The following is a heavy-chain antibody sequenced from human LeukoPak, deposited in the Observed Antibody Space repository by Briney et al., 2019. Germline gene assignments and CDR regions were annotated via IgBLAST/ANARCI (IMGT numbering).Heavy chain of an antibody. CDR1: GGSISSYY. CDR2: IYYSGST. V-gene: IGHV4-59*01. Sequence: SETLSLTCTVSGGSISSYYWSWIRQPPGKGLEWIGYIYYSGSTNYNSSLKGRVTISVDTSKNQFSLKLSSVTAADTAVYYCARAGIVGAPGNWFDPWGQGTLVTVSS. CDR3: ARAGIVGAPGNWFDP. D-gene: IGHD1-26*01. J-gene: IGHJ5*02.